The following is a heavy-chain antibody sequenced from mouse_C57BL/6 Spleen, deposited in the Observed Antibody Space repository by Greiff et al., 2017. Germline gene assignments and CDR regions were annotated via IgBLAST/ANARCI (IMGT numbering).Heavy chain of an antibody. V-gene: IGHV1-74*01. CDR1: GYTFTSYW. CDR3: AIPYYYGSSYVGFAY. Sequence: QVQLQQPGAELVKPGASVKVSCKASGYTFTSYWMHWVKQRPCQGLEWIGRIHPSDSDTNYNQKFKGKATLTVDKSSSTAYMQLSSLISEDSAVYYCAIPYYYGSSYVGFAYWGQGTLVTVSA. CDR2: IHPSDSDT. J-gene: IGHJ3*01. D-gene: IGHD1-1*01.